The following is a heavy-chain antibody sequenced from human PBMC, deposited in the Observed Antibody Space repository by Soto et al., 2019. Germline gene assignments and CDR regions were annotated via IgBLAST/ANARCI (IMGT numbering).Heavy chain of an antibody. J-gene: IGHJ4*02. D-gene: IGHD6-13*01. CDR2: IYYSGRT. CDR1: SGSISTYY. Sequence: SETLSLTCTVSSGSISTYYWSWIRQPPGKGLEWIGYIYYSGRTNYNPSLKSRVTISLDTSRNQFSLKLSSVTAADTAVYYCARYAGSSWFDYWGQGTLVTVSS. CDR3: ARYAGSSWFDY. V-gene: IGHV4-59*01.